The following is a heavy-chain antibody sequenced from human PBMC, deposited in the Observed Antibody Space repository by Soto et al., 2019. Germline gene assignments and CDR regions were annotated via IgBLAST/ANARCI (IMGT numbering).Heavy chain of an antibody. J-gene: IGHJ4*02. D-gene: IGHD3-3*01. CDR1: GFTFSSYE. Sequence: EVQLVESGGGLVQPGGSLRLSCAASGFTFSSYEMNWVRQAPGKGLEWVSYISSRGSTIYYADSVKGRFTITRDNAKNSLYLQMNSLRAEDTAVYYCARDHYDFWSGHEGGIDYWGQGTLVTVSS. CDR3: ARDHYDFWSGHEGGIDY. V-gene: IGHV3-48*03. CDR2: ISSRGSTI.